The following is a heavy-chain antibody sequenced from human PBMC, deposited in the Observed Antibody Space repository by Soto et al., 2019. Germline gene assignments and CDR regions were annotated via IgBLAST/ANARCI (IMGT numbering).Heavy chain of an antibody. D-gene: IGHD3-9*01. Sequence: QVQLVQSGAEVKKPGSSVKVSCKASGGTFSSYTISWVRQAPGQGLEWMGRIIPILGIANYAQKFQGRVTVYADKYTSKASMGPRSLGSEDTAVYYRARAPPYFYIFTGYPEVMDVWGQGTTVTVS. J-gene: IGHJ6*01. V-gene: IGHV1-69*02. CDR3: ARAPPYFYIFTGYPEVMDV. CDR2: IIPILGIA. CDR1: GGTFSSYT.